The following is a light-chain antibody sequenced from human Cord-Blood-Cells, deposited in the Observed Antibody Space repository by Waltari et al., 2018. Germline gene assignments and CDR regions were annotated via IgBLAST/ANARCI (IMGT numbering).Light chain of an antibody. J-gene: IGKJ1*01. CDR3: QQSYSTPLT. CDR2: AAS. Sequence: DIQMTQSPSSLSASVGDRVTITCRASQSISSYLNWYQQKPGKAPKLLIYAASSLQSGVTSRFSGSGYGTDFTLTISSLQPEDFATYYCQQSYSTPLTFGQGTKVEIK. CDR1: QSISSY. V-gene: IGKV1-39*01.